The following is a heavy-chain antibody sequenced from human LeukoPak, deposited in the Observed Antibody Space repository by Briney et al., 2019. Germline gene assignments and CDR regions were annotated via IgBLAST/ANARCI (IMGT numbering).Heavy chain of an antibody. D-gene: IGHD3-22*01. V-gene: IGHV4-61*08. CDR1: SGSISSGVYY. Sequence: PSETLSLTCPVSSGSISSGVYYWSWIRQPPGKGLEWIGYIYYSGSTNYNPSLKSRVTISVDTSKNQFSLKLSSVTAADTAVYYCARGHTMIHAFDIWGQGTMVTVSS. J-gene: IGHJ3*02. CDR3: ARGHTMIHAFDI. CDR2: IYYSGST.